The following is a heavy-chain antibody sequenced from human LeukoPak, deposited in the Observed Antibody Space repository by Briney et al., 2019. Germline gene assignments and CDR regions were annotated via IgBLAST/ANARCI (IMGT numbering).Heavy chain of an antibody. J-gene: IGHJ4*02. V-gene: IGHV3-7*01. D-gene: IGHD3-3*01. CDR2: IKQDGSEK. CDR3: ARDRNTDFWSGYYTNYFDY. CDR1: GFTFSDYA. Sequence: GGSLRLSCAASGFTFSDYAMSWVRQAPGKGLEWVANIKQDGSEKYYVDSVKGRFTISRDNAKNSLYLQMNSLRAEDTAVYYCARDRNTDFWSGYYTNYFDYWGQGTLVTVSS.